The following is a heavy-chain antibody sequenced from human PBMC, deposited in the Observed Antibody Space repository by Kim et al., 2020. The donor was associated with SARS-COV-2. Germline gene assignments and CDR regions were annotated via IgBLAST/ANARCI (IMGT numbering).Heavy chain of an antibody. D-gene: IGHD3-10*01. J-gene: IGHJ5*02. CDR3: TKGKIWFGESNWFDP. V-gene: IGHV4-39*01. CDR1: GASISSTTYY. CDR2: IHYSGST. Sequence: SETLSLTCTVSGASISSTTYYWGWIRQPPMKGLEWIGSIHYSGSTYYNPSLKTPSLKSRVTISVDTSKNQFSLRLSSVTAADTAVYYCTKGKIWFGESNWFDPWGRGTLVTVSS.